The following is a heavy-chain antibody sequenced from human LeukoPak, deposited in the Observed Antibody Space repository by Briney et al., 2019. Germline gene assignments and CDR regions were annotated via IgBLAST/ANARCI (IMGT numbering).Heavy chain of an antibody. CDR2: IYPGDSDT. J-gene: IGHJ4*02. D-gene: IGHD2-2*01. CDR1: GYTFADYW. CDR3: ARHHGSVVMAAVIRRLDY. V-gene: IGHV5-51*01. Sequence: GESLEISCKSSGYTFADYWIGWVRQMPGKGPEWMGIIYPGDSDTRYSPSFQGPVTISADKSISTAYLQWSSLKASDTAMYYCARHHGSVVMAAVIRRLDYWGQGTLVTVSS.